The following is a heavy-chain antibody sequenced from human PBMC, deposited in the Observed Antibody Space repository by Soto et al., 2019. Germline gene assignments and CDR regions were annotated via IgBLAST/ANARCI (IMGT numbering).Heavy chain of an antibody. D-gene: IGHD2-2*01. V-gene: IGHV1-18*04. CDR1: GYTFTSYG. J-gene: IGHJ5*02. Sequence: ASVKVSCKASGYTFTSYGISWVRQALGQGLEWMGWISSYNGNTNYAQKVQGRVTLTTDTSTSTTYMELRSLRSDDTAVYYCARGPRYCSTTTCFSGVTWFDPWGRGTLVTVSS. CDR2: ISSYNGNT. CDR3: ARGPRYCSTTTCFSGVTWFDP.